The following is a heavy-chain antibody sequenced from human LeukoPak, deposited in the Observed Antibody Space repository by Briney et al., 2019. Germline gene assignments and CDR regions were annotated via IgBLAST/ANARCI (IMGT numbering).Heavy chain of an antibody. J-gene: IGHJ4*02. CDR2: IKQDGSEK. D-gene: IGHD1-26*01. CDR1: GFTFSSHW. V-gene: IGHV3-7*01. CDR3: VRDREELFDY. Sequence: PGGSLRLSCAASGFTFSSHWMSWVRQAPGKGLEWVANIKQDGSEKYYVDSVKGRFTISRDNAKNSLYLQMNSLSAEDTAVYYCVRDREELFDYWGQGTLVTVSS.